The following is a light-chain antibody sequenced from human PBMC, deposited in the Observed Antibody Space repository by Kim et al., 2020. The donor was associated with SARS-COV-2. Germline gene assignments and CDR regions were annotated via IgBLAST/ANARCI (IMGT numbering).Light chain of an antibody. J-gene: IGKJ4*01. V-gene: IGKV1-39*01. CDR2: AAS. Sequence: DIQMTQSPSSLSASVGDRVTITCRASQSISNYLNWYQQKPGKAPKLLIYAASSLQSGVPSRFSGSGSGTVFILIISSLQPEDFATYYCQQSYCTPLTFGGGTKVDIK. CDR1: QSISNY. CDR3: QQSYCTPLT.